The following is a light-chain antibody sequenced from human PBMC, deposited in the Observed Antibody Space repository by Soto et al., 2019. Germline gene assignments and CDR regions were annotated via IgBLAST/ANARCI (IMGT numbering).Light chain of an antibody. J-gene: IGKJ4*01. CDR2: GAS. CDR3: QQYHNWPPEVT. V-gene: IGKV3-15*01. Sequence: EIVMTQSPATLSVSPGERATLSCRASQSVSRNLAWYQQKPGQTPRLLIYGASTRATGIPARFSGSGSGTAFSLTISSLQSEDFAVYYCQQYHNWPPEVTFGGGTKVEIK. CDR1: QSVSRN.